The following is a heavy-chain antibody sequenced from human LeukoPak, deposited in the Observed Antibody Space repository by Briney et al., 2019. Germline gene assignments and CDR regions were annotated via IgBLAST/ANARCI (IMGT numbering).Heavy chain of an antibody. V-gene: IGHV4-30-4*07. CDR2: IYYSGST. J-gene: IGHJ4*02. CDR1: GGSIGSGGYS. Sequence: PSETLSLTCAVSGGSIGSGGYSWSWIRQPPGKGLEWIGYIYYSGSTQYNPSLKSRVIISVDTSKNQFSLKLSSVTAADTAVYYCARAGITMIRGVDYWGQGTLITVSS. CDR3: ARAGITMIRGVDY. D-gene: IGHD3-10*01.